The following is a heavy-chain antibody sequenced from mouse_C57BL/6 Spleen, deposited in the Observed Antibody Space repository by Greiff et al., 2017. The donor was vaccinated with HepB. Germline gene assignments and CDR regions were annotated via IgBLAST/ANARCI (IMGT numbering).Heavy chain of an antibody. CDR3: ARGIYYYGSSSHYFDY. J-gene: IGHJ2*01. CDR1: GFTFSDYG. CDR2: ISSGSSTI. D-gene: IGHD1-1*01. Sequence: EVMLVESGGGLVKPGGSLKLSCAASGFTFSDYGMHWVRQAPEKGLEWVAYISSGSSTIYYADTVKGRFTISRDNAKNTLLLQMTSLRSEDTAMYYCARGIYYYGSSSHYFDYWGQGTTLTVSS. V-gene: IGHV5-17*01.